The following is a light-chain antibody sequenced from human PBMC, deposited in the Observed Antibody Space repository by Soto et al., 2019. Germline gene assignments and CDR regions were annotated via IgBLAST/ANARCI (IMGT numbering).Light chain of an antibody. J-gene: IGKJ1*01. CDR2: AAS. CDR1: QSISSY. V-gene: IGKV1-39*01. CDR3: QQSYSTPWT. Sequence: DIQMTQSPSSLSASVGDRVTITCRASQSISSYLNWYQQKPGKAPKLLIYAASSLQSGVPSRFSGSGSGTDFTRTISSLQPEDFATYYCQQSYSTPWTVGQVTKL.